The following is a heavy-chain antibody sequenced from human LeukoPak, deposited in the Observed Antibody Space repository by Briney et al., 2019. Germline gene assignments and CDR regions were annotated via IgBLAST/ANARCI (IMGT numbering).Heavy chain of an antibody. Sequence: QRLSWAASAFDFDTYDMHWVRQAPGKGLKWVAVISHDGVDKYYADSVKGRFTISRDNSKNTVSLQVNSLRAEDTAAYYCAKGGYCSATRCYVGKGMDDWGQGTLVTVSS. J-gene: IGHJ4*02. CDR2: ISHDGVDK. CDR3: AKGGYCSATRCYVGKGMDD. D-gene: IGHD2-2*01. CDR1: AFDFDTYD. V-gene: IGHV3-30*18.